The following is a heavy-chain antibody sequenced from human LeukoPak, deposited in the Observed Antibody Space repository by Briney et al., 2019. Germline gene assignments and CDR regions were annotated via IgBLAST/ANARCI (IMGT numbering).Heavy chain of an antibody. J-gene: IGHJ6*02. Sequence: GGSLRLSCVASGFTYRSQAMTWVRQAPGKGLEWVSHISASGGSTRYADSVKGRFTISRGNSKNTLYLQINGLRVDDTAVYFCAKDAHFYGLDVWGQGTTVAVSS. CDR2: ISASGGST. V-gene: IGHV3-23*01. CDR3: AKDAHFYGLDV. CDR1: GFTYRSQA.